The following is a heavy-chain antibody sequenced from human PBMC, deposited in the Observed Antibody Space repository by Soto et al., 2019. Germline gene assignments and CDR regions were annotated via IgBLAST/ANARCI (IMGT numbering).Heavy chain of an antibody. CDR1: GYTFTSYG. J-gene: IGHJ5*01. CDR2: ISAYNGNT. D-gene: IGHD2-15*01. V-gene: IGHV1-18*01. CDR3: ARYGGSDS. Sequence: QVQLVQSGAEVKKPGASVKVSCKASGYTFTSYGITWVRQAPGQGLEWMGWISAYNGNTNYAQKLQGRVTMTTGSSTTTACMELRGLISDATAVYDCARYGGSDSWGQGTLVAFSS.